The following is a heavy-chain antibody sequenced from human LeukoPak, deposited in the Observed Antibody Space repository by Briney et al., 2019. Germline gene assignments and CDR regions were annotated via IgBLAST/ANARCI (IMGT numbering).Heavy chain of an antibody. CDR1: GYTFTSYG. J-gene: IGHJ4*02. CDR2: ISAYNGNT. D-gene: IGHD3-9*01. Sequence: GASVTVSCKASGYTFTSYGISWVRQAPGQGLEWMGWISAYNGNTNYAQRLQGRVTMTTDTSTSTAYMELRSLRSDDTAVYYCARAYDILTEGDYWGQGTLVTVSS. CDR3: ARAYDILTEGDY. V-gene: IGHV1-18*01.